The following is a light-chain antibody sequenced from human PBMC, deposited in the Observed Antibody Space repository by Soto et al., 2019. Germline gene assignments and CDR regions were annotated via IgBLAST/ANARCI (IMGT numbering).Light chain of an antibody. CDR3: NSYTTSSTLV. J-gene: IGLJ2*01. CDR2: DVS. V-gene: IGLV2-14*03. CDR1: SSDVGGYNY. Sequence: QSALTQPASVSGSPGQSITISCTGTSSDVGGYNYVSWYQQHPGKAPKLMIYDVSNRPSGVSNRFSGSKSGNTAYLTISGLQDEDEADYYCNSYTTSSTLVFGGGTKLTVL.